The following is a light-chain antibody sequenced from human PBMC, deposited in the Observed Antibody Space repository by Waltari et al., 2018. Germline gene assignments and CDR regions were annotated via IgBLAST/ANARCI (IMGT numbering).Light chain of an antibody. Sequence: EIVLTQSPATLSLSPGERATLSCMASQSVSRSLGWYQQKPGQAPRLLIYDVSNRATDIPARFSGSGSGTDFTLTISSLEPEDFAVYYCQQRDNWPSITFGQGTRLEIK. V-gene: IGKV3-11*01. CDR3: QQRDNWPSIT. CDR1: QSVSRS. CDR2: DVS. J-gene: IGKJ5*01.